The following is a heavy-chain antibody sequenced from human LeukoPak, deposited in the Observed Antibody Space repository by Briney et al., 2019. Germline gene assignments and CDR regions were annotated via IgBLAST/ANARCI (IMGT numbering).Heavy chain of an antibody. CDR3: AGEEQQLADY. V-gene: IGHV3-48*03. D-gene: IGHD6-13*01. J-gene: IGHJ4*02. CDR2: ISSSGSTI. Sequence: PGGSLRLSCAASGFTFSSYEMNWVRQAPGKGLEWVSYISSSGSTIYYADSVKGRFTISRDNAKNSLYLQMNSLRAEDTAVYYCAGEEQQLADYWGQGTLVTVSS. CDR1: GFTFSSYE.